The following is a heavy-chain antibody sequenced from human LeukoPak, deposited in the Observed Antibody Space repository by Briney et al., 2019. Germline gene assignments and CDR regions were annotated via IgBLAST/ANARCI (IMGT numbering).Heavy chain of an antibody. J-gene: IGHJ4*02. D-gene: IGHD2-8*01. Sequence: SETLSLTCGVSGGSFSGYYWNWIRQFPGRGLEWIGEINHSGSINYNPSLESRVTISIDTSKNQFSLKLNSVTAADTAVFYCARGQWPWRDFDFWGQGTLVTVSS. CDR3: ARGQWPWRDFDF. V-gene: IGHV4-34*01. CDR2: INHSGSI. CDR1: GGSFSGYY.